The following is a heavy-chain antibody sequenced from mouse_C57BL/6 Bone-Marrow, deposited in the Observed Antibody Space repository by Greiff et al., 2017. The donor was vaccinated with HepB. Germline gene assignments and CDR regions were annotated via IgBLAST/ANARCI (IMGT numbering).Heavy chain of an antibody. V-gene: IGHV5-16*01. Sequence: EVMLVESEGGLVQPGSSMKLSCTASGFTFSDYYMAWVRQVPEKGLEWVANINYDGSSTYYLDSLKSRFIISRVNAKNILYLQMSSLKSEDTATYYCARDYYGSSYWYFDVWGTGTTVTVSS. CDR3: ARDYYGSSYWYFDV. CDR2: INYDGSST. J-gene: IGHJ1*03. CDR1: GFTFSDYY. D-gene: IGHD1-1*01.